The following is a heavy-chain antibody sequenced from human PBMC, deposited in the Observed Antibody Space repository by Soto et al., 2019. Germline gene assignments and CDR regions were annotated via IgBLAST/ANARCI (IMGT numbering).Heavy chain of an antibody. D-gene: IGHD6-19*01. J-gene: IGHJ4*02. Sequence: GGSLRLSCAASGFTFSSYGMHWVRQAPGKGLEWVAVISYDGSNKYYADSVKGRLTISRDNSKNTLFLQMDSLRADDTAVYYCATRHSSGWYYFDNWGQGTLVTVSS. CDR2: ISYDGSNK. CDR1: GFTFSSYG. V-gene: IGHV3-30*03. CDR3: ATRHSSGWYYFDN.